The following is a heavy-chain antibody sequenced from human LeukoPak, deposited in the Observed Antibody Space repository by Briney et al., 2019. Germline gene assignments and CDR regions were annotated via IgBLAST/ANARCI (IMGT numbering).Heavy chain of an antibody. V-gene: IGHV3-30-3*01. CDR1: GFTFSSYA. Sequence: PGGSLRLSCAASGFTFSSYAMHWVRQASGKGLEWVAVISYDGSNKYYADSVKGRFTISRDNSRNTLYLQMNSLRAEDTAVYYCARDQDLDYWGQGTLVTVSS. J-gene: IGHJ4*02. CDR2: ISYDGSNK. CDR3: ARDQDLDY.